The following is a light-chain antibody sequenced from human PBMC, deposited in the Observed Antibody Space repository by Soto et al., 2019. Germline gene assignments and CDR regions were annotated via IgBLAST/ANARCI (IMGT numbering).Light chain of an antibody. V-gene: IGLV2-14*01. CDR2: DVT. CDR3: SSYSSSTTWV. Sequence: QSVLTQPASVSGSPGQSITISCTGNSSEVGAYNYESWYQQHPGKATKLMIYDVTTRPSGVSDRFSGSKSCITASLTISWLQAEDEADYYCSSYSSSTTWVFGGGTKVTVL. J-gene: IGLJ3*02. CDR1: SSEVGAYNY.